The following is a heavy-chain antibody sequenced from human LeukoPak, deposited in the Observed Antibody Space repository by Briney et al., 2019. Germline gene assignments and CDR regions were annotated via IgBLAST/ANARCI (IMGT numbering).Heavy chain of an antibody. CDR1: GYSFTTYW. D-gene: IGHD2-8*01. J-gene: IGHJ3*01. V-gene: IGHV5-51*01. CDR3: ATSQWPCAFDV. Sequence: GESLKISCKGSGYSFTTYWIGWVRQMPGKGLEWMGIIFPGDSETKYSPSFQGQVTISVDKSISAAYLQWSSLKASDSGMYYCATSQWPCAFDVWGQGTLLTVSS. CDR2: IFPGDSET.